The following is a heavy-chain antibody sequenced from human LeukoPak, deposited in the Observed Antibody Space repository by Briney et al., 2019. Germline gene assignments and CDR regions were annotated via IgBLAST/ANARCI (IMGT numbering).Heavy chain of an antibody. CDR3: AKDRGSGWHPGDLFKH. J-gene: IGHJ1*01. Sequence: GGSLRLSCAASGFTFSSYGMHWVRQAPGKGLEWVAVISYDGSNKYYADSVKGRFTISRYNSKNTLYLQMNSLRAEDTAVYYCAKDRGSGWHPGDLFKHWGQGTLVTVSS. V-gene: IGHV3-30*18. CDR2: ISYDGSNK. CDR1: GFTFSSYG. D-gene: IGHD6-19*01.